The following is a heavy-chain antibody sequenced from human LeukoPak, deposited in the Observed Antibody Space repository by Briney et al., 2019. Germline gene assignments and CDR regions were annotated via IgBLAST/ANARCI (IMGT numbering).Heavy chain of an antibody. CDR3: AKGSWVSNADAVL. CDR1: GFTFSSYA. V-gene: IGHV3-23*01. CDR2: LRGNGDT. D-gene: IGHD1-1*01. Sequence: GGSLRLSCAASGFTFSSYAMSWVREAPARGLEWVSSLRGNGDTFYADSVKGRFTLSRDESRNTVYLQLNNLRVEDTAVHYCAKGSWVSNADAVLWGQGTVVTVSS. J-gene: IGHJ4*02.